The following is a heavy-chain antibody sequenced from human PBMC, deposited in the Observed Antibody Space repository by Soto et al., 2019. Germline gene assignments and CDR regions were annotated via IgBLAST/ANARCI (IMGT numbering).Heavy chain of an antibody. Sequence: SETLSLTCAVSGGSISSGGYSWSWIRQPPGKGLEWIGYMYHSGSTYYNPSLKSRVTISIDRSKNQFSLKLSSVPAADTAVYYCARDYYDSSDYTTNWFDPWGQGTLVTVSS. J-gene: IGHJ5*02. CDR2: MYHSGST. V-gene: IGHV4-30-2*01. CDR3: ARDYYDSSDYTTNWFDP. CDR1: GGSISSGGYS. D-gene: IGHD3-22*01.